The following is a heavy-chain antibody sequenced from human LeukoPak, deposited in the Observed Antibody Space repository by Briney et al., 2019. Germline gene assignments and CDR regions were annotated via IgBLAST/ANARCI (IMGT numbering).Heavy chain of an antibody. Sequence: GASVKVSCKASGYTFTSYGISWVRQAPGQGLEWMGWISAYNGNTNYAQKLQGRVTMTTDTSTSTAYMELRSLRSGDTAVYYCARDLGYDSSGYYYGGVYWGQGTLVTVSS. CDR3: ARDLGYDSSGYYYGGVY. D-gene: IGHD3-22*01. V-gene: IGHV1-18*01. CDR2: ISAYNGNT. CDR1: GYTFTSYG. J-gene: IGHJ4*02.